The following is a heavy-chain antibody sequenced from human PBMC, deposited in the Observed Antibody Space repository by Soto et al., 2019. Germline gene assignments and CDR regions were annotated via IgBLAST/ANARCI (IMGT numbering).Heavy chain of an antibody. CDR2: ISYDGRKI. CDR1: GFTFSNYG. J-gene: IGHJ6*02. D-gene: IGHD3-10*01. CDR3: AKAGGAGYYYGMDV. V-gene: IGHV3-30*18. Sequence: LGLSCAASGFTFSNYGMHWVRQAPGKGLEWVTFISYDGRKIYYADSVKGRFTISRDNSKNTLYLQMNSLRGEDTAVFHCAKAGGAGYYYGMDVWGQGTTVTAPS.